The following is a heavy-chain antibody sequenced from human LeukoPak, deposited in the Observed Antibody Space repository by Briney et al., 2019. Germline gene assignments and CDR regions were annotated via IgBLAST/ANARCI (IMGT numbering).Heavy chain of an antibody. CDR2: MNPNSGNT. CDR3: ARTGHSGSYYYYMDV. J-gene: IGHJ6*03. V-gene: IGHV1-8*03. Sequence: ASVKVSCKASGYTFTSYDINWVRQATGQGLEWMGWMNPNSGNTGYAQKFQGRVTITRNTSISTAYMELSSLRSEDTAVYYCARTGHSGSYYYYMDVWGKGTTVTVSS. CDR1: GYTFTSYD. D-gene: IGHD1-26*01.